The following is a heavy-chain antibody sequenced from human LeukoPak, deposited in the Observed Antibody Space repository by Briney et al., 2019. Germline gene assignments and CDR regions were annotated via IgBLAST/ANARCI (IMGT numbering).Heavy chain of an antibody. Sequence: GGSLRLSCAASGFTFDDYAMHLVRQAPGKGLEWVSGISWNSGSIGYADSVKGRFTISRDNAKNSLYLQMNSLRPEDTALYYCAKDRHGYSSGWTDYWGQGTLVTVSS. CDR1: GFTFDDYA. CDR2: ISWNSGSI. CDR3: AKDRHGYSSGWTDY. V-gene: IGHV3-9*01. D-gene: IGHD6-19*01. J-gene: IGHJ4*02.